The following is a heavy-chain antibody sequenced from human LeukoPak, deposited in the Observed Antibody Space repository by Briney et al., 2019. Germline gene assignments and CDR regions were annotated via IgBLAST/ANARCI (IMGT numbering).Heavy chain of an antibody. D-gene: IGHD3-10*01. CDR3: AREKNYFGSGSYFDY. Sequence: SETLSLTCTVSGGSISSYYWSWIRQPPGKGLEWIGYIYYSGSTNYNPSLKSRVTISADTSKKQFSLKLSSVTAADTAVYFCAREKNYFGSGSYFDYWGQGILVTVSS. CDR1: GGSISSYY. J-gene: IGHJ4*02. CDR2: IYYSGST. V-gene: IGHV4-59*01.